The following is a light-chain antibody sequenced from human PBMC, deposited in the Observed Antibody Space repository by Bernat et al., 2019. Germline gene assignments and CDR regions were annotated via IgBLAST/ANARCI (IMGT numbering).Light chain of an antibody. CDR1: QDIRNG. CDR2: LAS. J-gene: IGKJ5*01. V-gene: IGKV1-17*01. CDR3: QQLDNFPIT. Sequence: DIQMTQSPSSLSASVGDRVTISCRASQDIRNGLSWYQQKPGKAPKRLIYLASSLQSGVPSRFSGSGSGTEFTLTISSLQPEDSATYYCQQLDNFPITFGQGTRLEIK.